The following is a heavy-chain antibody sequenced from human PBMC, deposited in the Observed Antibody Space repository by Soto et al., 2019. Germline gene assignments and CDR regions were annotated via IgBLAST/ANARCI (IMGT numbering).Heavy chain of an antibody. D-gene: IGHD3-9*01. V-gene: IGHV1-18*01. CDR2: ISAYNGNT. CDR1: GYTFTSYG. Sequence: QVQLVQSGAEVKKPGASVKVSCKASGYTFTSYGISWVRQAPGQGLEWMGWISAYNGNTNYAQKLQGRVTMTTDTCTCTDHMEPSSVTSVDTAVYYSARDPGFKSDYWGQGTLVTVSS. J-gene: IGHJ4*02. CDR3: ARDPGFKSDY.